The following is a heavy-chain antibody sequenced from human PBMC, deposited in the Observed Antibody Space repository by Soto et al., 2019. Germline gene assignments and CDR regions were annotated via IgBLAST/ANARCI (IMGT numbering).Heavy chain of an antibody. CDR1: GGTFSSYA. J-gene: IGHJ5*02. Sequence: SVKVSCKASGGTFSSYAISWVRQAPGQGLEWMGGIIPIFGTANYAQKFQGRVTITADKSTSTAYMELSSLRSEDTAVYYCASPPDYYDSSGYYFAWGQGTLVTVSS. D-gene: IGHD3-22*01. CDR2: IIPIFGTA. V-gene: IGHV1-69*06. CDR3: ASPPDYYDSSGYYFA.